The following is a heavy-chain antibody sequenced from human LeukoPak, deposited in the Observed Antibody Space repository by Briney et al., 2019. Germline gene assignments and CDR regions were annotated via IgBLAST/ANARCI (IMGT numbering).Heavy chain of an antibody. CDR2: IYPGDSDT. CDR3: ASRQDYYDSSGYYDYYYMDV. V-gene: IGHV5-51*01. CDR1: GYGFTSYW. Sequence: GASLKISFKGSGYGFTSYWIGWVRQMPGKGLGWMGIIYPGDSDTRYSPSFQGQVTISADKSSSTAYLQWSSLKASDTAMYYCASRQDYYDSSGYYDYYYMDVWGKGTTVTVSS. D-gene: IGHD3-22*01. J-gene: IGHJ6*03.